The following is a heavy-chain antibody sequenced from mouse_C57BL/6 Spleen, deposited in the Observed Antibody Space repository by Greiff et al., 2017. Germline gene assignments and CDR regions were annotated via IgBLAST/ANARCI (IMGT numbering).Heavy chain of an antibody. Sequence: EVQLQESGPGLVKPSQSLSLTCSVTGYSITSGYYWNWIRQFPGNKLEWMGYISYDGSNNYNPSLKNRISITRDTSKNQFFLKLNSVTTEDTATYYCARDYYSNPFDYWGQGTTLTVSS. CDR2: ISYDGSN. CDR3: ARDYYSNPFDY. V-gene: IGHV3-6*01. J-gene: IGHJ2*01. D-gene: IGHD2-5*01. CDR1: GYSITSGYY.